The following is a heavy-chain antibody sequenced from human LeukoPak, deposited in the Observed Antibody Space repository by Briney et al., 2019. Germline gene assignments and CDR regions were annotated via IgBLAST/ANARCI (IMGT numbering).Heavy chain of an antibody. V-gene: IGHV3-30*03. D-gene: IGHD1-26*01. J-gene: IGHJ3*02. CDR1: GFTFSSYA. CDR3: ASGSYYKGDAFDI. Sequence: GGSLRLSCAASGFTFSSYAMSWVRQAPGKGLEWVAVISYDGSNKYYADSVKGRFTISRDNSKNTLYLQMNSLRAEDTAVYYCASGSYYKGDAFDIWGQGTMVTVSS. CDR2: ISYDGSNK.